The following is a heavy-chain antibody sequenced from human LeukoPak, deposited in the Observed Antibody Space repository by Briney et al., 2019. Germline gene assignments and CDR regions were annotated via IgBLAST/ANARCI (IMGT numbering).Heavy chain of an antibody. CDR1: GYIFTSHG. Sequence: ASVKVSCKASGYIFTSHGVSWVRQAPGQGLEWMGWISAFNGNTNYAQKFRGRVTMTTDTSTSTAYMELRSLRSDDTAVYYCARDLIPYVWGSYRFLDYWGQGTLVTVSS. J-gene: IGHJ4*02. CDR3: ARDLIPYVWGSYRFLDY. V-gene: IGHV1-18*01. CDR2: ISAFNGNT. D-gene: IGHD3-16*02.